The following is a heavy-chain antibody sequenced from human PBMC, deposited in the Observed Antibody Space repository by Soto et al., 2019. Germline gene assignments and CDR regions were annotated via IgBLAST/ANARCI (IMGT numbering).Heavy chain of an antibody. CDR2: IFHDGYT. CDR3: ARLQAAVPHY. J-gene: IGHJ4*02. CDR1: GDSISVSPYF. V-gene: IGHV4-39*01. Sequence: QLQLQESGPGLVKPSETLSLTCTVSGDSISVSPYFWGWIRQPPGKGLEWIASIFHDGYTVYTPSLKSRAFISVDTSKNQFSLKLTSVAAADTAIYFCARLQAAVPHYWGQGTLVIVSS. D-gene: IGHD6-13*01.